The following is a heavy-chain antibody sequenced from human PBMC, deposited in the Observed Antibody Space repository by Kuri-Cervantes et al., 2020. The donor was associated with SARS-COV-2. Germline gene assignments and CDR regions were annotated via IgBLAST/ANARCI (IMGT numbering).Heavy chain of an antibody. V-gene: IGHV3-74*01. CDR1: GFTFSGHW. D-gene: IGHD3-3*01. Sequence: GGSLRLSCAASGFTFSGHWIHWVRQAPGKGLVWVSRINPDGSYTNNADSVKGRFTLSRDNAKNMLFLQMNSLRAEDTAVYYCARGYDFWSGYFFGMDVWGQGTTVTVSS. CDR3: ARGYDFWSGYFFGMDV. CDR2: INPDGSYT. J-gene: IGHJ6*02.